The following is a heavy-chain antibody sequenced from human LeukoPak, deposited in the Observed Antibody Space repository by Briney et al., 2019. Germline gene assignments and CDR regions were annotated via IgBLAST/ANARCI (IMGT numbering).Heavy chain of an antibody. Sequence: GESLKISCKGSGYSFTSYWIGWVRQMPGKGLEWMGIIYPGDSDTRYSPSFQGQVTISADKSISTAYLQWSSLKASDTAMYYCAXXXXXXYGDYEYAFDIWGQGTMVTVSS. D-gene: IGHD4-17*01. V-gene: IGHV5-51*01. CDR2: IYPGDSDT. CDR1: GYSFTSYW. CDR3: AXXXXXXYGDYEYAFDI. J-gene: IGHJ3*02.